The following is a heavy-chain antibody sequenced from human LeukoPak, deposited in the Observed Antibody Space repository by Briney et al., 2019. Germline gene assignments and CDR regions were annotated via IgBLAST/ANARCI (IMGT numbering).Heavy chain of an antibody. J-gene: IGHJ3*02. CDR2: IYYSGST. V-gene: IGHV4-59*01. CDR3: ARVPPYYYDSSGHFVSAFDI. Sequence: SETLSLTCTISGGSISSYYWSWIRQPPGKGLEWIGYIYYSGSTNYNPSLKSRVTISVDTSKNQFSLKLRSVTAADTAVYFCARVPPYYYDSSGHFVSAFDIWGQGTMVTVSS. CDR1: GGSISSYY. D-gene: IGHD3-22*01.